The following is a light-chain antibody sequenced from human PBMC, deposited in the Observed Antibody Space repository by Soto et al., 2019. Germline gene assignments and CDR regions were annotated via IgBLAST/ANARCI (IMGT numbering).Light chain of an antibody. V-gene: IGLV2-14*01. CDR3: SSYTSSSTLV. CDR1: SSDVGAYNF. J-gene: IGLJ1*01. Sequence: VLTQPASVSGSPGQSISISCTGTSSDVGAYNFVSWYQQHPGKAPKLMIYEVSNRPSGVSNRFSGSKSGNTASLTISGLQAEDEADYYCSSYTSSSTLVFXSGTKLTVL. CDR2: EVS.